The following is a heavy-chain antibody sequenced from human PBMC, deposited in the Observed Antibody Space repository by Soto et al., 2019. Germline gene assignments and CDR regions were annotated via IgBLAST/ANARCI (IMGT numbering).Heavy chain of an antibody. Sequence: QVHLVQSGAEVKKPGASVKVSCKGSGYAFTTYGITWVRQAPGQGLEWMGWISAHNGNTNYAQKLQGRVTVTRDTSTSPAYMELRSLRSDETAGYYCARGRDGDYWGQGALVTVSS. CDR3: ARGRDGDY. D-gene: IGHD6-6*01. V-gene: IGHV1-18*01. CDR1: GYAFTTYG. CDR2: ISAHNGNT. J-gene: IGHJ4*02.